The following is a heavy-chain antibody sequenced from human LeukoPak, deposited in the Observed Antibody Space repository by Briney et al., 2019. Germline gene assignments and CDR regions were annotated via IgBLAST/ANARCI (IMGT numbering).Heavy chain of an antibody. D-gene: IGHD3-10*01. V-gene: IGHV3-11*04. Sequence: GGSLRLSCAASGFTFSDYYMSWIRQAPGKGLEWVSYISGSGSSIYYADSVKGRFTISRDNAKDSLFLQMNSLRAEDTAVYYCARRAFTMVRGVREYYFDSWGQGTLVTVSS. CDR3: ARRAFTMVRGVREYYFDS. CDR1: GFTFSDYY. J-gene: IGHJ4*02. CDR2: ISGSGSSI.